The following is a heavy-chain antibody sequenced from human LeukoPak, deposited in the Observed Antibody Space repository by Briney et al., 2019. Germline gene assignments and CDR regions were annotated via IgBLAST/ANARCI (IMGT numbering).Heavy chain of an antibody. CDR3: AREGSYYDSSGLDY. CDR1: GFTFSSYG. CDR2: ISGSGGST. V-gene: IGHV3-23*01. Sequence: GGTLRLSCAASGFTFSSYGMSWVRQAPGKGLEWVSAISGSGGSTYYADSVKGRFTISRDNSKNTLYLQMNSLRAEDTATYYCAREGSYYDSSGLDYWGQGTLVTVSS. D-gene: IGHD3-22*01. J-gene: IGHJ4*02.